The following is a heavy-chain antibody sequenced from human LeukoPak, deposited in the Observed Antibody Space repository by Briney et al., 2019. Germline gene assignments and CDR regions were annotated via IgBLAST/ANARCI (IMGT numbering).Heavy chain of an antibody. CDR3: AGASSGSYYYGMDV. D-gene: IGHD1-26*01. Sequence: GVSLRLSCAASGFTFSSYWMSWVRQAPGKGLEWVANIKQDGSEKYYVDSVKGRFTISRDNAKNSLYLQMNSLRAEDTAVYYCAGASSGSYYYGMDVWGQGTTVTVSS. J-gene: IGHJ6*02. CDR2: IKQDGSEK. CDR1: GFTFSSYW. V-gene: IGHV3-7*01.